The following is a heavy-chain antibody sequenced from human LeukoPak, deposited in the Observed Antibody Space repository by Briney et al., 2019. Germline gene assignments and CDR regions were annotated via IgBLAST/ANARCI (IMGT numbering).Heavy chain of an antibody. D-gene: IGHD5-12*01. CDR3: ARGGGYASPIGY. Sequence: SETLSLTCTLSGGSISTYYWSWIGQPPGKGLEWIGYIYHSGSTNYNPSLKSRVTIAVDTSKNQFSLKLSSVTAADTAVYYCARGGGYASPIGYWGQGALVTVSS. CDR2: IYHSGST. J-gene: IGHJ4*02. CDR1: GGSISTYY. V-gene: IGHV4-59*01.